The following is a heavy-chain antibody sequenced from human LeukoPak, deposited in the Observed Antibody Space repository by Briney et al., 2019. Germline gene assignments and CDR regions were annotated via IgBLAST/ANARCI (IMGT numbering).Heavy chain of an antibody. CDR3: AKDKPLVGATPGAFDI. Sequence: QPGRSLRLSCAASGFTFSSYAMHWVRQAPGKGLEWVAVISYDGSNKYYADSVKGRFTISRDNSKNTLYLQMNSLRAEDTAVYYCAKDKPLVGATPGAFDIWGQGTMVTVSS. CDR1: GFTFSSYA. CDR2: ISYDGSNK. J-gene: IGHJ3*02. V-gene: IGHV3-30-3*01. D-gene: IGHD1-26*01.